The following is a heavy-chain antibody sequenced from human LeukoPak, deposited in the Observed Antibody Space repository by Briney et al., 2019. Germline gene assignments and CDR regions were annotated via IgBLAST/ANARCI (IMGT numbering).Heavy chain of an antibody. CDR1: GFTFSSYA. D-gene: IGHD4-17*01. Sequence: GGSLRLSCAASGFTFSSYAMSWVRQAPGKGLEWVSAISGSGGSTYYPDSVKGRFTISRDNSKNTLYLQMNSLRAEDTAVYYCARGHDYGDYYYYGMDVWGQGTTVTVSS. V-gene: IGHV3-23*01. CDR3: ARGHDYGDYYYYGMDV. CDR2: ISGSGGST. J-gene: IGHJ6*02.